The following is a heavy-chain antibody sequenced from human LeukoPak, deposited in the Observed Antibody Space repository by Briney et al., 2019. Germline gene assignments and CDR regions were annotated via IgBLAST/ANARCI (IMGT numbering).Heavy chain of an antibody. J-gene: IGHJ4*02. CDR1: GFTFSSYS. Sequence: PGGSLRLSCAASGFTFSSYSMNWVRQAPGKGLEWVSSISSSSSYIYYADSVKGRFTISRDNAKNSLYLQMNSLRAEDTAVYYCARDRTMVRGVIIHWGQGALVTVSS. CDR3: ARDRTMVRGVIIH. D-gene: IGHD3-10*01. V-gene: IGHV3-21*01. CDR2: ISSSSSYI.